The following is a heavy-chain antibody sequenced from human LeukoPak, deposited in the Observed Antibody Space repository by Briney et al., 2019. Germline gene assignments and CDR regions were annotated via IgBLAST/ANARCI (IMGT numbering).Heavy chain of an antibody. CDR1: GGTFSSYA. CDR3: ARDSGEAGFHAFDI. D-gene: IGHD1-14*01. CDR2: IIPIFGTA. V-gene: IGHV1-69*13. J-gene: IGHJ3*02. Sequence: SVKVSCKASGGTFSSYAISWVRQAPGQGLEWMGGIIPIFGTANYAQKFQGRVTITAGESTSTAYMELSSLRSEDTAVYYCARDSGEAGFHAFDIWGQGTMVTVSS.